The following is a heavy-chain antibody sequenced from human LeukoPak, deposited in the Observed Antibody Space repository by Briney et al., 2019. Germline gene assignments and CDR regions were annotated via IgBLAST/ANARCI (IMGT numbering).Heavy chain of an antibody. V-gene: IGHV3-7*01. Sequence: GGSLRLSCAASGFMFSDYWMSWVRQAPGKGPEWVANINKDGSEEHYVDCVRGRFTVSRDNAKKSLFLQMNSLRVEDTAVYYCATYDNWVAGDVWGQGTSVSVSS. CDR1: GFMFSDYW. CDR3: ATYDNWVAGDV. CDR2: INKDGSEE. D-gene: IGHD1-1*01. J-gene: IGHJ6*02.